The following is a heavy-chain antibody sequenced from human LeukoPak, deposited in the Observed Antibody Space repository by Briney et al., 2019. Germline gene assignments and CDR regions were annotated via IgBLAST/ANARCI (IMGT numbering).Heavy chain of an antibody. CDR2: IIPIFGIA. D-gene: IGHD3-22*01. J-gene: IGHJ5*02. CDR1: GGTFSNYA. Sequence: GASVKVSCKASGGTFSNYAISWVRQAPGQGLEWMGRIIPIFGIANYAQKFQGRVTITADKSTSTAYMELSSLRSEDTAVYYCARAPTMIVGWFDPWGQGTLVTVSS. V-gene: IGHV1-69*04. CDR3: ARAPTMIVGWFDP.